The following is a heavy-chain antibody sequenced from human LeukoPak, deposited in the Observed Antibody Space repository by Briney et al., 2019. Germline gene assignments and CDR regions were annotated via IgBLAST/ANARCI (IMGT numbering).Heavy chain of an antibody. CDR3: AKDARGDYCYYMDV. CDR2: IRYDGSNK. CDR1: GFTFSSYG. V-gene: IGHV3-30*02. D-gene: IGHD3-10*01. J-gene: IGHJ6*03. Sequence: GGSLRLSCAASGFTFSSYGMHWVRQAPGKGLEWVAFIRYDGSNKYYADSVKGRFTISRDNSKNTLYLQMNSLRAEDTAVYYCAKDARGDYCYYMDVWGKGTTVTVSS.